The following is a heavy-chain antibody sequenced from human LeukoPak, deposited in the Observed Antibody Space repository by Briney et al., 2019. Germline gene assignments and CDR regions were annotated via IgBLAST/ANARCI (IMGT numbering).Heavy chain of an antibody. CDR3: AKGAYYDL. Sequence: PGGSLRLSCAASAFTFSSSSMTWVRQAPGKGLEWVSSISDNGGRTYYADSVKGRFTISRDNSKNTLYLQMNSLRAEDTAVYYCAKGAYYDLWGQGTLVTVSS. J-gene: IGHJ4*02. D-gene: IGHD3-22*01. CDR2: ISDNGGRT. CDR1: AFTFSSSS. V-gene: IGHV3-23*01.